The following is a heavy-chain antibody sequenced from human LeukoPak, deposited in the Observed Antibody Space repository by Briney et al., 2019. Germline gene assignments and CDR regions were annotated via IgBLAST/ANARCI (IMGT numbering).Heavy chain of an antibody. CDR2: ISPGDSDT. CDR3: ANSFLEGFDP. Sequence: ESLNISCKGSGYSFTSNWIGWGRQMPGKGLEWMGIISPGDSDTRYSPSFQGQVTISADKSINTAYLQWSSLKASDTAMYYCANSFLEGFDPWGQGTLVTVSS. J-gene: IGHJ5*02. V-gene: IGHV5-51*01. D-gene: IGHD2-15*01. CDR1: GYSFTSNW.